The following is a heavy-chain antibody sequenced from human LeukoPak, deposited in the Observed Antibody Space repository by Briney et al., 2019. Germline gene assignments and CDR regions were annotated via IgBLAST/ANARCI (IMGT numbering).Heavy chain of an antibody. V-gene: IGHV3-30*02. J-gene: IGHJ4*02. Sequence: GGSLRLSCAASGSTFSSYGMHWVRQAPGRGLEWVAFIRSDGTIKYYADSVKGRFTISRDNSKNTLYLQMNSLRAEDTAVYYCAKDRRYFDLSTLDYWGQGTLVTVSS. CDR2: IRSDGTIK. D-gene: IGHD3-9*01. CDR3: AKDRRYFDLSTLDY. CDR1: GSTFSSYG.